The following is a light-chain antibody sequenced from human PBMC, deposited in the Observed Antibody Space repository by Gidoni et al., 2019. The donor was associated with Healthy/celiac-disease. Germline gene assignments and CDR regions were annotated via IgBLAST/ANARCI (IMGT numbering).Light chain of an antibody. Sequence: DIQMTQSPSSLSASVGDRVTITCRASQSISGYLNWYQQKPGKAPKLLIYAASSLQSGVPSRFSGSGSGTYFTLTISSLQPEYFATYYCQQSYSTPLTFGGGTKVEIK. CDR1: QSISGY. J-gene: IGKJ4*01. V-gene: IGKV1-39*01. CDR2: AAS. CDR3: QQSYSTPLT.